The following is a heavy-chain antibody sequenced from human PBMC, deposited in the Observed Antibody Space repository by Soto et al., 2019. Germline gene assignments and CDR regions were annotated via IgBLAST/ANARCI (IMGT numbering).Heavy chain of an antibody. J-gene: IGHJ4*02. V-gene: IGHV4-34*01. D-gene: IGHD2-21*01. CDR1: GGSFSGYY. CDR3: ARGGRKRVVVNFDY. Sequence: SETLSLTCAVYGGSFSGYYWSWIRQPPGKGLEWIGEINHSGSTNYNPSLKSRVTISVDTSKNQFSLKLSSVTAADTAVYYCARGGRKRVVVNFDYWGQGTLVTVSS. CDR2: INHSGST.